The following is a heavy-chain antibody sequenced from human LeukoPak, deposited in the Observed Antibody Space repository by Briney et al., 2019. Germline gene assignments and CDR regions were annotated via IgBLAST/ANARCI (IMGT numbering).Heavy chain of an antibody. V-gene: IGHV6-1*01. CDR1: GGGVSSNSAT. J-gene: IGHJ1*01. CDR3: ARGPSYFQH. CDR2: TYYRSKWYK. Sequence: SQTLSLTCAISGGGVSSNSATWNWIRQSPSRGLEWLGRTYYRSKWYKYYAVSVKGRITINPDTSKNQFSLQLNSVTPEDTAVYYCARGPSYFQHWGQGTLVTVSS.